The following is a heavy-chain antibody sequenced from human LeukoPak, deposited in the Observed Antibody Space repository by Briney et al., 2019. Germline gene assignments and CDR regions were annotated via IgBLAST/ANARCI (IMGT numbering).Heavy chain of an antibody. CDR2: IYHSGST. V-gene: IGHV4-4*02. D-gene: IGHD2-2*01. CDR3: ARGGYCSSTSCYVFDS. J-gene: IGHJ4*02. Sequence: SETLSPTCAVSGGSIISSNWWSWVRQPPGKGLEWIGEIYHSGSTNYNPSLKSRVTISVDKSKSQFSLELTSVTAADTALYYCARGGYCSSTSCYVFDSWGQGTLVTVSS. CDR1: GGSIISSNW.